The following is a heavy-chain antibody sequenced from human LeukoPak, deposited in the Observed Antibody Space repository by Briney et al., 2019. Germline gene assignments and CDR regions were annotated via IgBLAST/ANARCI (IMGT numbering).Heavy chain of an antibody. CDR3: ARGVTTVTTPKLEKNDY. CDR2: ISYDGSNK. V-gene: IGHV3-30-3*01. J-gene: IGHJ4*02. D-gene: IGHD4-17*01. Sequence: GESLRLSCAASGFTFSSYAMHWVRQAPGKGLEWVAVISYDGSNKYYADSVKGRFTISRDNSKNTLYLQMNSLRAEDTAVYYCARGVTTVTTPKLEKNDYWGQGTLVTVSS. CDR1: GFTFSSYA.